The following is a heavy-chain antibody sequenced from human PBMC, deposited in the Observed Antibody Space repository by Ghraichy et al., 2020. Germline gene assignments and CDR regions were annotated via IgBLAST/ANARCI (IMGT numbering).Heavy chain of an antibody. D-gene: IGHD2-2*01. CDR3: AKDTPPAALGWYFDL. J-gene: IGHJ2*01. V-gene: IGHV3-43D*03. CDR2: ISWDGGST. CDR1: GFTFDDYA. Sequence: GGSLRLSCAASGFTFDDYAMHWVRQAPGKGLEWVSLISWDGGSTYYADSVKGRFTISRDNSKNSLYLQMNSLRAEDTALYYCAKDTPPAALGWYFDLWGRGTLVTVSS.